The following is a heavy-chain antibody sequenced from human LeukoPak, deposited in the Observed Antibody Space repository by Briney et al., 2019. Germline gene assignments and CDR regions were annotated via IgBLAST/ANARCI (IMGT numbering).Heavy chain of an antibody. Sequence: PGGSLRLFCAASGFTVSSNYMSWVRQAPGKGLEWVSVIYSGGSTYYADPVKGRFTISRDNSKNTLYLQMNSLRAEDTAVYYCARDSRYGTDAFDIWGQGTMVTVSS. J-gene: IGHJ3*02. V-gene: IGHV3-66*01. CDR3: ARDSRYGTDAFDI. CDR1: GFTVSSNY. CDR2: IYSGGST. D-gene: IGHD5-18*01.